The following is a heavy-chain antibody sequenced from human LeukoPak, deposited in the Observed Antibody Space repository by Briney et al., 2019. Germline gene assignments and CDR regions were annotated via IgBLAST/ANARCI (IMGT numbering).Heavy chain of an antibody. D-gene: IGHD3-3*01. CDR2: IYTSGST. J-gene: IGHJ5*02. CDR1: GGSISSYY. Sequence: SETLSLTCTVSGGSISSYYWSWIRQPAGKGLEWIGRIYTSGSTNYNPSLKSRVTMSVDTSKNQFSLKLSSVTAADTAVYYCASRNLRFLEWLSQYNWFDPWGQGTLVTVSS. V-gene: IGHV4-4*07. CDR3: ASRNLRFLEWLSQYNWFDP.